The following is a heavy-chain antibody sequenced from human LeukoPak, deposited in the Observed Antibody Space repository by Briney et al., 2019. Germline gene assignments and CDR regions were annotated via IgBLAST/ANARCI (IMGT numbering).Heavy chain of an antibody. D-gene: IGHD6-19*01. CDR3: ARASYSSGWYEDAFDI. CDR2: INPNSGGT. V-gene: IGHV1-2*02. Sequence: GASVKVSCKASGYTFTSYYMHWVRQAPGQGLEWMGWINPNSGGTNYAQKFQGRVTMTRDTSISTAYMELSRLRSDDTAVYYCARASYSSGWYEDAFDIWGQGTMVTVSS. J-gene: IGHJ3*02. CDR1: GYTFTSYY.